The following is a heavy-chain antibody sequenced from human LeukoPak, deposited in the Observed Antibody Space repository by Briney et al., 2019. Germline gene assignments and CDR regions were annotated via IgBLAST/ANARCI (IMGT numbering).Heavy chain of an antibody. Sequence: GGSLRLSCAASGFIFGGYWMSWVRQAPGRGLEWVANTNPDGSIKYYVDSVNGRFTISRDNAKNSLYLQMNSLRAEDTAVYFCVSGFLQWLYWGQGTLVTVSS. J-gene: IGHJ4*02. CDR2: TNPDGSIK. D-gene: IGHD3-3*01. CDR3: VSGFLQWLY. V-gene: IGHV3-7*01. CDR1: GFIFGGYW.